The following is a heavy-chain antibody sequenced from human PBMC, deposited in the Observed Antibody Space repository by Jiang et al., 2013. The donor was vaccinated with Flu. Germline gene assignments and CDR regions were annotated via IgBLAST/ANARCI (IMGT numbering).Heavy chain of an antibody. CDR3: TRDLARHKDY. V-gene: IGHV1-46*01. CDR2: IDPSGGST. J-gene: IGHJ4*02. Sequence: GAEVKKPGASVKVSCKASGYIFSSYYIHWVRQAPGQGLEWMGVIDPSGGSTTYAQKFQGRVTMTRDTATGTVYMEMSSLKSEDTAVYFCTRDLARHKDYWGQGTLVTVSS. D-gene: IGHD3-16*01. CDR1: GYIFSSYY.